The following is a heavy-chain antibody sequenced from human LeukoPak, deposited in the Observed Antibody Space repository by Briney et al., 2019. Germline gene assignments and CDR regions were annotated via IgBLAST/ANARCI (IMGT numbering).Heavy chain of an antibody. Sequence: RRASVKVSCKASGYTFTSYGISWVRQAPGQELEWMGWISAYNGNTNYAQKLQGRVTMTTDTSTSTAYMELRSLRSDDTAASYCVIWFGDKGSAFDIWGQGTMVTVSS. D-gene: IGHD3-10*01. J-gene: IGHJ3*02. CDR2: ISAYNGNT. CDR1: GYTFTSYG. CDR3: VIWFGDKGSAFDI. V-gene: IGHV1-18*01.